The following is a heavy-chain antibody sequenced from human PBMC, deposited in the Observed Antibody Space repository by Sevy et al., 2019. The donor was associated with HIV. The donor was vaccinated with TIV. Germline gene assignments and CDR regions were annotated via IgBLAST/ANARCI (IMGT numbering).Heavy chain of an antibody. J-gene: IGHJ4*02. D-gene: IGHD2-15*01. Sequence: GGSLRLSCAAFGFTVSDAWMSWVRQAPGKGLQWVGRIKSKTDGGTTDYVTPVKGRFTISSGDSKNTLYLQINSLKTVDTAVYYCTLEGLYCSGGTCYSEGFDSWGQGILVTVSS. CDR1: GFTVSDAW. CDR3: TLEGLYCSGGTCYSEGFDS. V-gene: IGHV3-15*01. CDR2: IKSKTDGGTT.